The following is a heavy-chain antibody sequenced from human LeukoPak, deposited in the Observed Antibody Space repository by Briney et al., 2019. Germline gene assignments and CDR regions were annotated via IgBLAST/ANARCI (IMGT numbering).Heavy chain of an antibody. CDR1: GFTLSDYY. J-gene: IGHJ3*02. CDR2: ISSSGSTI. CDR3: AREAAVADPNDAFDI. V-gene: IGHV3-11*04. Sequence: GGSLRLSCAASGFTLSDYYMSWIRQAPGKGLEWVSYISSSGSTIYYADSVKGRFTISRDNAKNSLYLQMNSLRAEDTAVYYCAREAAVADPNDAFDIWGQGTMVTVSS. D-gene: IGHD6-19*01.